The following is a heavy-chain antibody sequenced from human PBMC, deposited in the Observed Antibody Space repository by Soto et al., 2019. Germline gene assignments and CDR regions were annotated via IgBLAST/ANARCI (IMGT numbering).Heavy chain of an antibody. CDR3: ARVITMVRGARDPFDY. V-gene: IGHV3-NL1*01. Sequence: PGGSLRLSCAASGFKFGDFTMHWVRQAPGEGLEWISFITYNGGSTYYADSVKGRFTISRDNSKNTLYLQMNSLRAEDTAVYYCARVITMVRGARDPFDYWGQGTLVTVSS. CDR2: ITYNGGST. D-gene: IGHD3-10*01. CDR1: GFKFGDFT. J-gene: IGHJ4*02.